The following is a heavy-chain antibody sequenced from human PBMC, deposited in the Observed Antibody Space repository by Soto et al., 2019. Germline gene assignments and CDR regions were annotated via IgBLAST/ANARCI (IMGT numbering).Heavy chain of an antibody. CDR3: SHQGPEDWPLDY. CDR2: IYWDDSK. J-gene: IGHJ4*02. CDR1: GFSLSTSGVG. V-gene: IGHV2-5*02. D-gene: IGHD3-9*01. Sequence: QITLKESGPTLVRPTQTLTLTCAFSGFSLSTSGVGVGWIRQPPGKALEWLAVIYWDDSKHYSPSLRSRLTITTDTTKNQVVLTMTNTDPMDTGTYYCSHQGPEDWPLDYWGQGTLVTVSS.